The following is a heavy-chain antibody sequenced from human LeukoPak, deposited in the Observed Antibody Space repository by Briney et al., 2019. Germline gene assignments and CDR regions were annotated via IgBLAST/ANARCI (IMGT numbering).Heavy chain of an antibody. CDR3: ARDLGWYYFDY. J-gene: IGHJ4*02. CDR1: GFRFSSYS. V-gene: IGHV3-21*01. D-gene: IGHD6-19*01. CDR2: ISSSSGYI. Sequence: PGRSLRLSCAASGFRFSSYSMNWVRQAPGKGLEWVSSISSSSGYIHYADSVKGRFTISRDNAENSLYLQMNSLRAEDTAVYYCARDLGWYYFDYWGQGTLVTVSS.